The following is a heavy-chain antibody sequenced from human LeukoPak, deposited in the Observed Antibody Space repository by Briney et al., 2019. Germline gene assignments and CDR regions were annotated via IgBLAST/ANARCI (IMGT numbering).Heavy chain of an antibody. J-gene: IGHJ4*02. Sequence: GGSLRLSCTASGFTLGSHDMHWVRQTRGEGLEWVAAIASGFHTFYAGSVKGGFTVSREDAKNSLYLQMNSLRVGDTAVYYCVREARGYHYTYFDYWGQGTLVTVSS. CDR3: VREARGYHYTYFDY. CDR1: GFTLGSHD. CDR2: IASGFHT. V-gene: IGHV3-13*01. D-gene: IGHD5-18*01.